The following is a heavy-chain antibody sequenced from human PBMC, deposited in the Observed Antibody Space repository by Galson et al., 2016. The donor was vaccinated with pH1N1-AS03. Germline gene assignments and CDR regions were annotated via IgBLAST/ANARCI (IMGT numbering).Heavy chain of an antibody. Sequence: SLRLSCAASGLTFSSYWMSWVRQAPGKGLEWVANIKQDGSEKYYVDSVKGRFTTSRDNAKNSLYLQMNSLRAEDTAVYFCARDSDYMDVWGKGTTVTVSS. V-gene: IGHV3-7*03. J-gene: IGHJ6*03. CDR2: IKQDGSEK. CDR3: ARDSDYMDV. CDR1: GLTFSSYW.